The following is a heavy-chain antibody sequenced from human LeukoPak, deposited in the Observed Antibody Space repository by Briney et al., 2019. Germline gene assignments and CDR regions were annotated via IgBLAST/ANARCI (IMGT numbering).Heavy chain of an antibody. J-gene: IGHJ4*02. Sequence: PGGSLRLSCAASGFTFRSYAMSWVRQAPGKGLEWVSGISGSGGSTDYADSVKGRYTISRDNSKNTLYLQMNSLRAEDTAVYYCAKDLNWNYRGLFDWGQGTLVTVSS. D-gene: IGHD1-7*01. CDR2: ISGSGGST. V-gene: IGHV3-23*01. CDR1: GFTFRSYA. CDR3: AKDLNWNYRGLFD.